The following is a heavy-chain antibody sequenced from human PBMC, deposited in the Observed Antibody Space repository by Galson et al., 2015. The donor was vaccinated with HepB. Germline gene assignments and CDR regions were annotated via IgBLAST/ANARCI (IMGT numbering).Heavy chain of an antibody. V-gene: IGHV1-3*01. CDR1: GYTFTSYA. D-gene: IGHD6-13*01. CDR3: AKVSLGYGSSHYSYYYYMDV. Sequence: SCKASGYTFTSYAMHWVRQAPGQRLEWMGWINAGNGNTKYSKKFQGRVTTTRDTSARTAYMELSSLRSEDTAVYYCAKVSLGYGSSHYSYYYYMDVGGKGTTVPVPS. CDR2: INAGNGNT. J-gene: IGHJ6*03.